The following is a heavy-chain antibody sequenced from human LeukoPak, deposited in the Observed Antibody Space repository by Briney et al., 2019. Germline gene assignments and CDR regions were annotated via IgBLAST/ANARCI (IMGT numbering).Heavy chain of an antibody. D-gene: IGHD1-26*01. Sequence: TGGSLRLSCEASGFSFSSYNMDWVRQTPGKGLEWISSITTSSSYTFYADSVKGRFTISRDNARNSLYLQMNSLTAEDTAVYYCARDPYSGAYGDTYYYFMDVWGKGTTVTISS. J-gene: IGHJ6*03. CDR2: ITTSSSYT. CDR3: ARDPYSGAYGDTYYYFMDV. V-gene: IGHV3-21*01. CDR1: GFSFSSYN.